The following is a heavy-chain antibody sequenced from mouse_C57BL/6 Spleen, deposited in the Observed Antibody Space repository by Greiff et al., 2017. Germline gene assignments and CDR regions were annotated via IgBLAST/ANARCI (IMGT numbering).Heavy chain of an antibody. Sequence: QVQLQQSGPELVKPGASVKISCKASGYAFTSSWMNWVKQRPGKGLEWIGRIYPGGGDTNYNGKFKGKDTLTADKSSSTAYMHLSSLTSEDAAVYFCARDGVGLFDYWGQGTTLTVSS. CDR3: ARDGVGLFDY. V-gene: IGHV1-82*01. CDR1: GYAFTSSW. J-gene: IGHJ2*01. CDR2: IYPGGGDT. D-gene: IGHD1-3*01.